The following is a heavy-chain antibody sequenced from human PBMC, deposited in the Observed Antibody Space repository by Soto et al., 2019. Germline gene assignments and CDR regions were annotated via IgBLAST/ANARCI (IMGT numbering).Heavy chain of an antibody. D-gene: IGHD3-10*01. CDR1: GYTFTICA. V-gene: IGHV1-3*01. Sequence: GASVKVSCKASGYTFTICAMHCVLQSPLQRLDWMGCINAGNGNTKYSQKFQGRVTITRDTSASTAYMELSSLRSEDTAVYYCARDFRNYYGSGSYYPPPGYWGQGTLVTVSS. CDR2: INAGNGNT. CDR3: ARDFRNYYGSGSYYPPPGY. J-gene: IGHJ4*02.